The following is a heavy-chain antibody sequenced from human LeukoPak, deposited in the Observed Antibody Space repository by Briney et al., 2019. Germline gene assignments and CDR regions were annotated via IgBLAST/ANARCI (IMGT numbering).Heavy chain of an antibody. D-gene: IGHD3-3*02. CDR3: ARVRLADERAWAY. Sequence: GASVKVSCKASGYTFSEFYIHWVRQSPGQGLEYVGWITPKSGDTYSPQRFQGRVTMTRDASISTAYMELSSLRSDDTAVYFCARVRLADERAWAYWGQGTLVTVSS. V-gene: IGHV1-2*02. CDR2: ITPKSGDT. CDR1: GYTFSEFY. J-gene: IGHJ4*02.